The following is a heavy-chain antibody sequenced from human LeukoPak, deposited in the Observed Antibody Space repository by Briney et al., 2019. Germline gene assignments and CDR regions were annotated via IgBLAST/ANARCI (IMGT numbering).Heavy chain of an antibody. D-gene: IGHD3-22*01. Sequence: SVKVSCKASGGTFSSYAISWVRQAPGQGLEWVGRIIPILGIANYAQKFQGRVTITADKSTSTAYMELSSLRSEDTAVYYCARDLRYDSSGYRYYFDYWGQGTLVTVSS. CDR2: IIPILGIA. J-gene: IGHJ4*02. CDR3: ARDLRYDSSGYRYYFDY. CDR1: GGTFSSYA. V-gene: IGHV1-69*04.